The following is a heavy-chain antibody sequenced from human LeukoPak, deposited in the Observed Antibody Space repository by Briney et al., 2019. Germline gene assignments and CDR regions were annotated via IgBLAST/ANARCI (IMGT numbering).Heavy chain of an antibody. CDR3: AKDHYVWGSYRPNWFDP. Sequence: GRSLRLSCAASGFTFDDYTMHWVRQAPGKGLEWVSGISWNSGSIGYADSVKGRFTISRDNAENSLYLQMNGLRAEDTALYYCAKDHYVWGSYRPNWFDPWGQGTLVTVSS. CDR2: ISWNSGSI. V-gene: IGHV3-9*01. D-gene: IGHD3-16*02. CDR1: GFTFDDYT. J-gene: IGHJ5*02.